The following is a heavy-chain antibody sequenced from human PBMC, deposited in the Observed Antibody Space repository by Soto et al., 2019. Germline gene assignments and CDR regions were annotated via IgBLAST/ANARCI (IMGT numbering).Heavy chain of an antibody. D-gene: IGHD2-8*01. Sequence: QVQLVESGGGVVQPGRSLRLSCAASGFIFSSYTLHWVRQAPGKGLEWVALISYDGNSKYYTDSVKGRFTISRDNSKNALYLQMNGLGAGDTPVYYCARDPLNNGYFDSWGQGTLVPVSS. V-gene: IGHV3-30-3*01. CDR3: ARDPLNNGYFDS. CDR1: GFIFSSYT. CDR2: ISYDGNSK. J-gene: IGHJ4*02.